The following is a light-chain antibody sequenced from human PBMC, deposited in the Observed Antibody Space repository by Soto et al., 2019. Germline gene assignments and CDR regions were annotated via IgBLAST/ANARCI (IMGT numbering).Light chain of an antibody. CDR1: QTVSRW. CDR3: QQFHSFPIT. Sequence: DIQMTQSPSTLSASVGDRVTITCRASQTVSRWLAWYQQKTGRAPQILIEKASTLESGVPSRFRGSGSGTDFTLTINRLQPEDYETYYCQQFHSFPITFGQGTRLEIK. CDR2: KAS. J-gene: IGKJ5*01. V-gene: IGKV1-5*03.